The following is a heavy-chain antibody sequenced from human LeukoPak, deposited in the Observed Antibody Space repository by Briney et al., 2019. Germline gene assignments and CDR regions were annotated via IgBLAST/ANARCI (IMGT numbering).Heavy chain of an antibody. Sequence: GGSLRLSCAASGFTFSSYGMHWVRQAPGKGLEWVAFIRYDGSNKYYADSVKGRFTISRDNSKNTLYLQMNSLRAEDTAVYYCAKPSVRSGQLASVDYWVQGTLGIVSS. D-gene: IGHD3-10*01. CDR1: GFTFSSYG. CDR3: AKPSVRSGQLASVDY. V-gene: IGHV3-30*02. CDR2: IRYDGSNK. J-gene: IGHJ4*02.